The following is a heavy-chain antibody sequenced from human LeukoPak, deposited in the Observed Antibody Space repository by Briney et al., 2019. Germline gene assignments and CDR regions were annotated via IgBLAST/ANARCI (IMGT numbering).Heavy chain of an antibody. Sequence: KPSETLSLTCTVSGGSISSSSYYWGWIRQPPGKGLEWIGSIYYSGSTYYNPSLKSRVTISVDTSKNQFSLKLSSVTAAGTAVYYCARGPYERFPIYYMDVWGKGTTVTVSS. CDR3: ARGPYERFPIYYMDV. V-gene: IGHV4-39*07. CDR2: IYYSGST. D-gene: IGHD5-12*01. J-gene: IGHJ6*03. CDR1: GGSISSSSYY.